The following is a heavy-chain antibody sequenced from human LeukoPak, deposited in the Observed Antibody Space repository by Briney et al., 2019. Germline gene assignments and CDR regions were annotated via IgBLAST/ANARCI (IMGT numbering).Heavy chain of an antibody. CDR2: ISYDGSNK. CDR3: ARDPVVVGTSDYFDY. V-gene: IGHV3-30-3*01. CDR1: GFTFSSYA. Sequence: PGGSLRLSCAASGFTFSSYAMHWVRQAPGKGLEWVAVISYDGSNKYYADSVKGRFTISRDNSKNTLYLQMNSLRAEDTAVYYCARDPVVVGTSDYFDYWGQGTLVTVSS. J-gene: IGHJ4*02. D-gene: IGHD2-21*02.